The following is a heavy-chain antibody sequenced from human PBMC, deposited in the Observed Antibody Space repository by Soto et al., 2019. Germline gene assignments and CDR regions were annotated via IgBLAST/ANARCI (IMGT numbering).Heavy chain of an antibody. J-gene: IGHJ5*02. CDR3: ARGLHSSSWYLTRVNWFDP. Sequence: QVQLVQSGAEVKKPGASVKVSCKASGYTFTSYDINWVRQATGQGLEWMGWMNPNSGNTGYAQKFQGRVTMTRNTSISTAYMELSSLRSEDTAVYYCARGLHSSSWYLTRVNWFDPWGQGTLVTVSS. CDR2: MNPNSGNT. CDR1: GYTFTSYD. V-gene: IGHV1-8*01. D-gene: IGHD6-13*01.